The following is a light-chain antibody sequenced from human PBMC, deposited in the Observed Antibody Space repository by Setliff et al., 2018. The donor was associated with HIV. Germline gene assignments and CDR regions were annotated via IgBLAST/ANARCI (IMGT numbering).Light chain of an antibody. CDR3: AAWDDNLNGYV. Sequence: QSALTQPPSASGTPGQRVTISCSGSFSNIGRNTLNWYQQLPGTAPKLLIFANFQRPSGVPDRFSGAKSGTSASLAISGLQSEDEADYFCAAWDDNLNGYVFGPGTKGTVL. J-gene: IGLJ1*01. CDR2: ANF. V-gene: IGLV1-44*01. CDR1: FSNIGRNT.